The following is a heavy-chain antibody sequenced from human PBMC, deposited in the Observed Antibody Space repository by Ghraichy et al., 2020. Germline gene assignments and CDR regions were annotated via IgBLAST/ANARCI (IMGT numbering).Heavy chain of an antibody. CDR3: ARGSRVVRFYYYDGMDV. CDR2: ITGSGRTK. CDR1: GFPFSSYS. V-gene: IGHV3-48*02. D-gene: IGHD4-23*01. Sequence: GGSLRLSCVGSGFPFSSYSFNWVRQSPGKGLEWVSYITGSGRTKSYADSVKGRFTISRDNAQNSLYLQMNSLRDEDTAVYYCARGSRVVRFYYYDGMDVWGQGTTVTVS. J-gene: IGHJ6*02.